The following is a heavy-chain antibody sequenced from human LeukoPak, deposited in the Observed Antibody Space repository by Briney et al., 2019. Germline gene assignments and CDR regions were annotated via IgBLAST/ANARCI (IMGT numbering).Heavy chain of an antibody. V-gene: IGHV3-66*01. Sequence: TGGSLRLSCAASGFTVSSNYMSWVRQAPGKGLEWVSVIYSCGSTYYADSVKGRFTISRDNAKNSLYLQMNSLRAEDTAVYYCVRGELVVTVRYFDFWGQGTLVTVSS. J-gene: IGHJ4*02. CDR2: IYSCGST. CDR1: GFTVSSNY. D-gene: IGHD2-21*02. CDR3: VRGELVVTVRYFDF.